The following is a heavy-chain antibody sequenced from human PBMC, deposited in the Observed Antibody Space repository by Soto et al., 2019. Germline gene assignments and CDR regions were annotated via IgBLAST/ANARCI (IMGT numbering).Heavy chain of an antibody. CDR3: AREERGYSYGYDFDP. V-gene: IGHV1-2*04. CDR1: GYTFTGYY. CDR2: INPNSGGT. D-gene: IGHD5-18*01. J-gene: IGHJ5*02. Sequence: ASVKVSCKASGYTFTGYYMHWVRQAPGQGLEWMGWINPNSGGTNYAQKFQGWVTMTRDTSISTAYMELSRLRSDDTAVYYCAREERGYSYGYDFDPWGPGTPVTVSS.